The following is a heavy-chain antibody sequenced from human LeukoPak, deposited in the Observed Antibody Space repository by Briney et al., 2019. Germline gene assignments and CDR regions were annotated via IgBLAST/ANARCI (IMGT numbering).Heavy chain of an antibody. J-gene: IGHJ4*02. CDR1: GFTFSSYW. CDR3: AGTLSGSYYVGDY. CDR2: ISSDGSST. D-gene: IGHD1-26*01. V-gene: IGHV3-74*01. Sequence: PGGSLRLSCAASGFTFSSYWMHWVRQAPGKGLVWVSRISSDGSSTSYAASVKGRFTISRDNAKNTLYLQMNSLRAEDTAIYYCAGTLSGSYYVGDYWSQGTLVTVSS.